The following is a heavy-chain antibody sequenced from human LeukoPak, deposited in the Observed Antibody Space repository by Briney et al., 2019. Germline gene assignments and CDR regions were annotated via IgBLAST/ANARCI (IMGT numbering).Heavy chain of an antibody. CDR1: GFTFSTYS. J-gene: IGHJ4*02. CDR3: GRDYEERTTDY. CDR2: ISSSSSII. D-gene: IGHD3-16*01. V-gene: IGHV3-48*04. Sequence: GGSLRLSCAASGFTFSTYSMNWVRQAPGKGLEWVSYISSSSSIINYAESVRGRFTISRDNAKNLLYLQMDSPRAEDTAVYYCGRDYEERTTDYWGQGTLVTVSS.